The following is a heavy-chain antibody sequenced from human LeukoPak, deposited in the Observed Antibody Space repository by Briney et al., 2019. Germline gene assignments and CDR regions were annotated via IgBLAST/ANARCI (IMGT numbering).Heavy chain of an antibody. CDR2: INHSGST. CDR1: GGSFSGYY. V-gene: IGHV4-34*01. Sequence: KASETLSLTCAVYGGSFSGYYWSWIRQPPGKGLEWIGEINHSGSTNYNPSLKSRVTISADTSKNQFSLKLSSVTAADTAVYYCARANPYCSGGSCYFANWGQGTMVTVSS. D-gene: IGHD2-15*01. J-gene: IGHJ3*01. CDR3: ARANPYCSGGSCYFAN.